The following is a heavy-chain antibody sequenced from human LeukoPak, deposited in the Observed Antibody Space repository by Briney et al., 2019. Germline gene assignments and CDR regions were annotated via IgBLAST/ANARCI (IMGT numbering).Heavy chain of an antibody. D-gene: IGHD4-17*01. J-gene: IGHJ5*02. CDR2: IYYSGST. Sequence: SETLSLTCTVSGGSISSYYWSRIRQPPGKGLEWIGYIYYSGSTNYNPSLKSRVTISVDTSKNQFSLKLSSVTAADTAVYYCARVRRYGDYLYWFDPWGQGTLVTVSS. CDR1: GGSISSYY. V-gene: IGHV4-59*01. CDR3: ARVRRYGDYLYWFDP.